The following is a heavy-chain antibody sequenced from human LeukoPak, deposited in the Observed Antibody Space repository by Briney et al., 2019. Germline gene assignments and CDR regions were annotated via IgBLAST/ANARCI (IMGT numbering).Heavy chain of an antibody. Sequence: PSETLSLTCAVYGGSFSGYYWSWIRQPPGKGLEWIGEINHSGSTNYNPSLKSRVTISVDTSKNQFSLKLSSVTAADTAVYYCARDWPRLRWSLDYWGQGTLVTVSS. CDR1: GGSFSGYY. V-gene: IGHV4-34*01. J-gene: IGHJ4*02. CDR3: ARDWPRLRWSLDY. D-gene: IGHD4-23*01. CDR2: INHSGST.